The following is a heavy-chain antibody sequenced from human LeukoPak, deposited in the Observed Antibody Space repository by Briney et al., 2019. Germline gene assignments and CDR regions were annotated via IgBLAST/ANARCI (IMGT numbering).Heavy chain of an antibody. Sequence: ASVKVSCKASGYTFTSYAKHWVRQAPGQRLEWMGWINAGNGNTKYSQKFQGRVTITRDTSASTAYMELSSLRSEDTAVYYCARDDGDYLDYYYGMDVWGQGTTVTVSS. CDR3: ARDDGDYLDYYYGMDV. J-gene: IGHJ6*02. CDR2: INAGNGNT. D-gene: IGHD4-17*01. V-gene: IGHV1-3*01. CDR1: GYTFTSYA.